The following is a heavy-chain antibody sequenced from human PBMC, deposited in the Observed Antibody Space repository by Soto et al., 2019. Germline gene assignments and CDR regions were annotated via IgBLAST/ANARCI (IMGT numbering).Heavy chain of an antibody. Sequence: GGSLRLSCAASGFTFSSYAMHWVRQAPGKGLEWVAVISYDGSNKYYADSVKGRFTISRDNSKNTLYLQMNSLRAEDTAVYDCAREGPRVEGDCGGDCYYCYYGMDVWGQGTTVTVSS. CDR3: AREGPRVEGDCGGDCYYCYYGMDV. D-gene: IGHD2-21*02. V-gene: IGHV3-30-3*01. J-gene: IGHJ6*02. CDR2: ISYDGSNK. CDR1: GFTFSSYA.